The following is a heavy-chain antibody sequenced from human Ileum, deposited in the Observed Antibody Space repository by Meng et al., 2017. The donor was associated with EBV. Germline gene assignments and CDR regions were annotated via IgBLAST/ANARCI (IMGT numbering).Heavy chain of an antibody. V-gene: IGHV7-4-1*01. D-gene: IGHD6-19*01. J-gene: IGHJ4*02. CDR3: ARGNGWRFDY. CDR1: GYTFTSSS. CDR2: ININTGNP. Sequence: QVQLGQSGSELKKPGASVKVSCQAAGYTFTSSSMNWVRHAPGQGLEWMGWININTGNPTYAQGFTGRFVFSLDTSVGTAYLQIDSLKADDTAVYYCARGNGWRFDYWGQGTLVTVSS.